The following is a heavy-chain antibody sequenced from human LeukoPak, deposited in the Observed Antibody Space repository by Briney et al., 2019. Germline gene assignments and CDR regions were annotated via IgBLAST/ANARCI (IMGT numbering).Heavy chain of an antibody. J-gene: IGHJ3*02. CDR1: GGSISSGGYY. CDR3: ARVKEYYYDSSGYPLIAFDI. V-gene: IGHV4-31*03. D-gene: IGHD3-22*01. CDR2: IYYSGST. Sequence: PSQTLSLTCTVSGGSISSGGYYWSWIRQHPGKGLEWIGYIYYSGSTYYNPSLKSRVTMSVDTSKNQFSLKLSSVTAADTAVYYCARVKEYYYDSSGYPLIAFDIWGQGTMVTVYS.